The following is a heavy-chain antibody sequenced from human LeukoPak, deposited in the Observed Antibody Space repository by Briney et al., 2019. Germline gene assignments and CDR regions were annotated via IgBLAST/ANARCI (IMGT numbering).Heavy chain of an antibody. D-gene: IGHD6-6*01. CDR1: GYTLTSYD. CDR3: ARSSGVRDWFDP. V-gene: IGHV1-18*01. Sequence: ASVKVSCKASGYTLTSYDITWLRQAPGQGLEWMGWISAYSGHTNYAQKLQGRVSMTTDTSTSTAYMDLRSLRSDDTAVYYCARSSGVRDWFDPWGQGTLVTVSS. J-gene: IGHJ5*02. CDR2: ISAYSGHT.